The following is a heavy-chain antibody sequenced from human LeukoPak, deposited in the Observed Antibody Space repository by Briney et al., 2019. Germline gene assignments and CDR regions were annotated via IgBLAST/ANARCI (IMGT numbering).Heavy chain of an antibody. CDR3: ATRIAVAGTVY. CDR1: GITFSNYA. CDR2: ISGSGGNK. D-gene: IGHD6-19*01. V-gene: IGHV3-23*01. J-gene: IGHJ4*02. Sequence: PGGSLRLSCAASGITFSNYAMSWVRQAPGKGLEWVSAISGSGGNKYYTDSVKGRFAISRDNSKNTLYLQMNSLRAADTAVYYCATRIAVAGTVYWGQGTLVTVSS.